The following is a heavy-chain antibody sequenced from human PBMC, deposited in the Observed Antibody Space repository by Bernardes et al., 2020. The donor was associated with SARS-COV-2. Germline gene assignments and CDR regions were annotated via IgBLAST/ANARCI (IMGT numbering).Heavy chain of an antibody. D-gene: IGHD1-26*01. CDR3: ARGEYSGSYDWFDP. Sequence: ASVKVSCKASGYTFTGYYMHWVRQAPGQGLEWMGWINPNSGGTNYAQKFQGWVTMTRDTSISTAYMELSRLRSDDTAVYYCARGEYSGSYDWFDPWGQGTLVTVSS. CDR1: GYTFTGYY. V-gene: IGHV1-2*04. CDR2: INPNSGGT. J-gene: IGHJ5*02.